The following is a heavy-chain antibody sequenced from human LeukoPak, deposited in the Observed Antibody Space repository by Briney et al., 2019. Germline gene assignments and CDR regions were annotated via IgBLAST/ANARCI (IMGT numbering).Heavy chain of an antibody. D-gene: IGHD6-13*01. CDR2: IHYDGSNN. CDR3: AKDHGSSDWYYFDY. J-gene: IGHJ4*02. Sequence: PGGSLRLSCAASGFTFSSYAMHWVRQAPGKGLEWVAFIHYDGSNNYYADSVKGRFTISRDNSKNTLYLQMNTLRADDTAVYYCAKDHGSSDWYYFDYWGQRTLVTVSS. CDR1: GFTFSSYA. V-gene: IGHV3-30*02.